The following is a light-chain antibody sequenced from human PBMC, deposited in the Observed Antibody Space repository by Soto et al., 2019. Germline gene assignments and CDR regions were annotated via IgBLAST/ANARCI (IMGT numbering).Light chain of an antibody. J-gene: IGKJ1*01. CDR1: QSISNTF. CDR2: GAS. CDR3: QQYYSSWT. Sequence: EIVLTQSPGTLSLSPGEGATLSCRASQSISNTFLAWYQQRPGQAPRILIYGASRRATGIPDRFSGSGSGTDFTLTISRLEPEDVALYYCQQYYSSWTFGQGTKVVMK. V-gene: IGKV3-20*01.